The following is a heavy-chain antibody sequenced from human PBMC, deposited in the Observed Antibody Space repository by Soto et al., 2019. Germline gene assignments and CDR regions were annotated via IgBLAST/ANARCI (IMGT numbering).Heavy chain of an antibody. CDR3: ARRPGGGGY. CDR2: IYSGGYT. D-gene: IGHD3-10*01. CDR1: GFTVSNNY. J-gene: IGHJ4*02. Sequence: EVQLVESGGGLIQPGGSLRLSCAVSGFTVSNNYMSWVRQAPGKGLEGVSVIYSGGYTAYGDSVKGRFTISRDNSKNTLYLQKKAVRAAEPAVFYCARRPGGGGYWGQGTLVTVSS. V-gene: IGHV3-53*01.